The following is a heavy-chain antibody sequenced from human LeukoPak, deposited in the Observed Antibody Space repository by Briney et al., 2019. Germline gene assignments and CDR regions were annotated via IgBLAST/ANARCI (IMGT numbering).Heavy chain of an antibody. V-gene: IGHV3-7*01. CDR3: VSAIRGSPIDY. CDR1: GFSFSNYW. Sequence: GGSLRLSCAASGFSFSNYWMGWVRQAPGKGLACVANIKTDGSETYYVDSVKGRFTISRDNAKNSLFLQMNSLRAEDTAIYYCVSAIRGSPIDYWGQGTLLTVSS. J-gene: IGHJ4*02. D-gene: IGHD3-10*01. CDR2: IKTDGSET.